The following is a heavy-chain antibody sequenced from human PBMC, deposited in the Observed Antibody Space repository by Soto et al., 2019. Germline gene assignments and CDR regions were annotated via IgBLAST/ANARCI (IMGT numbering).Heavy chain of an antibody. CDR3: ARKDKSGYFNWFDP. V-gene: IGHV5-51*01. D-gene: IGHD3-22*01. CDR1: GYRFTSYW. J-gene: IGHJ5*02. CDR2: IFPSDSDT. Sequence: PGESLKISCRTSGYRFTSYWIAWVRQMPGKGLEWMGIIFPSDSDTRYSPSFHGQVTISADRSTSTVFLQWASLKASDTAVYFCARKDKSGYFNWFDPWGQGNLVAVSS.